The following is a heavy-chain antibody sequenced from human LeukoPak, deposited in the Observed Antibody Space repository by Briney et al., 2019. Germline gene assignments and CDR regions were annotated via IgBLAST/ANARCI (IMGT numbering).Heavy chain of an antibody. CDR1: GFTFTNAW. Sequence: GGSLRLSCAASGFTFTNAWMTWVRQAPGKGLEWVSAISGSGGDIYYTESVKGRFSISRDNSKNTVYLQMNSLRAEDTAVYYCAKGGYSDYVWGSNRYFDYWGQGTLVTVSS. V-gene: IGHV3-23*01. CDR2: ISGSGGDI. J-gene: IGHJ4*02. D-gene: IGHD3-16*02. CDR3: AKGGYSDYVWGSNRYFDY.